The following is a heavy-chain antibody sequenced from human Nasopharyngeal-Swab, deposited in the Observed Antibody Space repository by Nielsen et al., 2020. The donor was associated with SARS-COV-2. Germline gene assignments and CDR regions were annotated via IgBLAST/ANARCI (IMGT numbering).Heavy chain of an antibody. CDR3: ARLIVATSWYFDL. CDR1: GGSISSVGYY. J-gene: IGHJ2*01. D-gene: IGHD5-12*01. Sequence: SETLSLTCTVSGGSISSVGYYWSWIRQHPGKGLEWIGYTYYSGSTYYNPSLKSRVTITVDTSKNQFSLKLSSVTAADTAVYYCARLIVATSWYFDLWGRGTLVTVSS. V-gene: IGHV4-31*03. CDR2: TYYSGST.